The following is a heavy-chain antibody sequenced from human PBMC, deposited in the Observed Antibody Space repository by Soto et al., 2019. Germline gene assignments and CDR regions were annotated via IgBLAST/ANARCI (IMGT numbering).Heavy chain of an antibody. J-gene: IGHJ6*03. CDR3: AREGLWEKQLEYYYYMDV. CDR1: GFTFDDYG. CDR2: INWNGGST. V-gene: IGHV3-20*02. D-gene: IGHD6-13*01. Sequence: PGGSLRLSFAASGFTFDDYGMSWVRQAQGKGLEWVSGINWNGGSTGYADSVKGRFTISRDNAKNSLYLQMNSLRAEDTALYHCAREGLWEKQLEYYYYMDVWGKGTTVTVSS.